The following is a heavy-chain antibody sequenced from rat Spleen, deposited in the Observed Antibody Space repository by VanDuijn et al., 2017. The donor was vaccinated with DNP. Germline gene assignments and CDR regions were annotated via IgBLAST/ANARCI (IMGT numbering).Heavy chain of an antibody. CDR1: GFTFSNYD. J-gene: IGHJ2*01. D-gene: IGHD4-3*01. V-gene: IGHV5-7*01. CDR2: ISYDGSSA. Sequence: EVQLVESGGGLVQPGRSLKLSCAASGFTFSNYDMAWVRQAPKKGLEWVATISYDGSSAYCRDSVKGRFTISRDNAKSTLYLQMNSLRSEDMATYYCVRWNSGHFDYWGQGVMVTVSS. CDR3: VRWNSGHFDY.